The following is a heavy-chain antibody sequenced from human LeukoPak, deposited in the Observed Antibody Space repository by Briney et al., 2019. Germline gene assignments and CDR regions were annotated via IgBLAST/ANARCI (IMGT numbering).Heavy chain of an antibody. CDR1: GGSISTYY. Sequence: SETLSLTCTVSGGSISTYYYNWIRQPAGKGLEWLGRIYTSGSTNYNPSLKSRVTMSVDTSKNHLSLKLSSVTAADTAVYYCARNPNDSSGYYNYFDYWGQGTLVTVSS. D-gene: IGHD3-22*01. J-gene: IGHJ4*02. CDR2: IYTSGST. V-gene: IGHV4-4*07. CDR3: ARNPNDSSGYYNYFDY.